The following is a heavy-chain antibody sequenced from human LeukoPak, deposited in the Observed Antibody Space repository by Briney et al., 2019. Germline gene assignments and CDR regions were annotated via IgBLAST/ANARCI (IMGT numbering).Heavy chain of an antibody. J-gene: IGHJ4*02. V-gene: IGHV1-46*01. D-gene: IGHD5-12*01. CDR2: INPSGGST. CDR1: GYTFTSYY. CDR3: AIGEGYSGYDSQFDY. Sequence: ASVTVSCKASGYTFTSYYMHWVRQAPGQGLEWMGLINPSGGSTSYAQKFQGRVTMTRATSTSTVYMELSSLRSEDTAVYHCAIGEGYSGYDSQFDYWGQGTLVTVSS.